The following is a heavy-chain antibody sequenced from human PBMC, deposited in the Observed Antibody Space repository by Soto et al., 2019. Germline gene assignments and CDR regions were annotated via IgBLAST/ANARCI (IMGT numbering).Heavy chain of an antibody. V-gene: IGHV1-18*01. CDR2: ISPYNGNT. J-gene: IGHJ4*02. D-gene: IGHD3-10*01. Sequence: QVQLVQSGAEVKKPGASVKVSCKASGYTFSSYGISWVRQAPGQGLEYMGWISPYNGNTNYAQKFQDRVTMTADKSTITAYMEVRSLRSDETAVYYCARDKFGESDWGQGTLVTVSS. CDR1: GYTFSSYG. CDR3: ARDKFGESD.